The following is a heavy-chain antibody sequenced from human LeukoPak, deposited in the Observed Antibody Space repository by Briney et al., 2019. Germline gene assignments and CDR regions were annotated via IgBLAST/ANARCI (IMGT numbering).Heavy chain of an antibody. CDR3: ASSIAAPSLFDP. CDR1: GGSISSGGYY. Sequence: PSETLSLTCTVSGGSISSGGYYWSWIRQHPGKGLEWIGYTYYSGSTYYNPSLKSRVTISVDTSKNQFSLKLSSVTAADTAVYYCASSIAAPSLFDPWGQGTLVTVSS. D-gene: IGHD6-6*01. J-gene: IGHJ5*02. V-gene: IGHV4-31*03. CDR2: TYYSGST.